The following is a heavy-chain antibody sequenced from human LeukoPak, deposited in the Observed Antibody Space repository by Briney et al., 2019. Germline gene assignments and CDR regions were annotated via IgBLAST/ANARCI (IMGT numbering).Heavy chain of an antibody. CDR3: AKVGDVVPEYYYYMDV. CDR1: GFTFSSYW. J-gene: IGHJ6*03. CDR2: INSDGSST. D-gene: IGHD1-14*01. Sequence: GGSLRLSCAASGFTFSSYWMHWVRQAPGKGLVWVSRINSDGSSTSYADSVKGRFTISRDNAKNTLYLQMNSLRAEDTAVYYCAKVGDVVPEYYYYMDVWGKGTTVTVSS. V-gene: IGHV3-74*01.